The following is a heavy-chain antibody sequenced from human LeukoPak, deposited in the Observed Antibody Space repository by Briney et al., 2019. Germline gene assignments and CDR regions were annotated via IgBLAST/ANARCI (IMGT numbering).Heavy chain of an antibody. CDR2: INPNSGGT. D-gene: IGHD6-19*01. CDR3: ARDSNGSGWGYYYYYYYMDV. Sequence: ASVKVSCKASGYTFTSYGISWVRQAPGQGLEWMGWINPNSGGTNYAQKFQGRVTMTRDTSISTAYMELSRLRSDDTAVYYCARDSNGSGWGYYYYYYYMDVWGKGTTVTVSS. CDR1: GYTFTSYG. J-gene: IGHJ6*03. V-gene: IGHV1-2*02.